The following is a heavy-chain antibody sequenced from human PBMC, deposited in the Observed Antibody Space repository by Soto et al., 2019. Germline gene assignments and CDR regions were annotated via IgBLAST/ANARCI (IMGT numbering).Heavy chain of an antibody. V-gene: IGHV3-11*01. CDR2: ISSSGSTI. J-gene: IGHJ4*02. CDR3: ARSHLYYDSSGYPDY. Sequence: QVQLVESGGGLVKPGGALRLSCAASGCTFSEYYMSWVLQALGKGMERVSYISSSGSTIYYADSVKGRFTITRDNAKNSLYLQMNSLRAEDTAVYYCARSHLYYDSSGYPDYWGQGTLVTVSS. D-gene: IGHD3-22*01. CDR1: GCTFSEYY.